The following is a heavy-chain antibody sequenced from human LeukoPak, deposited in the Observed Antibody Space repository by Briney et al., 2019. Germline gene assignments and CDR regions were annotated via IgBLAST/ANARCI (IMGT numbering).Heavy chain of an antibody. CDR1: GFTLTIYA. CDR3: AKDGYSWVPFDD. V-gene: IGHV3-23*01. Sequence: GPALRLSCVSSGFTLTIYAMSWVRQAPGAGLEGVSSVSGNGFTTHYADSVKGRFTISRHTSKNILYLEMSSLRAEDTAVYYCAKDGYSWVPFDDWGQGTLVAVSS. J-gene: IGHJ4*02. CDR2: VSGNGFTT. D-gene: IGHD3-22*01.